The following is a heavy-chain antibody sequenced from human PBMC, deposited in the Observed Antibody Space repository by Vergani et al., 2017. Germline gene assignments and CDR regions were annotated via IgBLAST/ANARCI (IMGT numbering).Heavy chain of an antibody. J-gene: IGHJ4*02. CDR3: XTDYYGDYPYYFDY. Sequence: EVQPVESGGGLVKPGGSLRLSCTTSGFTFSSAWMSWVRQAPGKGLEWVARIRPKTDGETTDYAAPVKGRFTISRDDSKNTLYLQMNSLKTEDTAVYYCXTDYYGDYPYYFDYWGQGTLVTVSS. CDR2: IRPKTDGETT. D-gene: IGHD4-17*01. V-gene: IGHV3-15*01. CDR1: GFTFSSAW.